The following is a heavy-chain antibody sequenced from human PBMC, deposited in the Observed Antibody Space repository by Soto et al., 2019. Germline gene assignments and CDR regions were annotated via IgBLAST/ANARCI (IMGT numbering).Heavy chain of an antibody. CDR2: IYYSGIT. D-gene: IGHD1-26*01. J-gene: IGHJ3*02. CDR3: ARESGGSRDAFDI. Sequence: XDTLSFTGTVAGGSIGSSYWGWIRQPPGKGLDWIGYIYYSGITNYNPSLKSRVTISVDTSKNQFSLKLSSVTAADTAVYYCARESGGSRDAFDIWGQGTMVTVSS. V-gene: IGHV4-59*01. CDR1: GGSIGSSY.